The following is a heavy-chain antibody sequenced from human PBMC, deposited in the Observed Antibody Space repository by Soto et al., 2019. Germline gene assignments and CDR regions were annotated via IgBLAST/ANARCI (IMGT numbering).Heavy chain of an antibody. Sequence: ASVKVSCKASGFTFTGYYMHWVRQAPGQGLEWMGWINPNSGGTNYAQKFQGWVTMTRDTSISTAYMELSRLRSDDTAVYYCARGQYYYDSSGYYSFWFDPWGQGTLVTVSS. J-gene: IGHJ5*02. V-gene: IGHV1-2*04. CDR3: ARGQYYYDSSGYYSFWFDP. D-gene: IGHD3-22*01. CDR2: INPNSGGT. CDR1: GFTFTGYY.